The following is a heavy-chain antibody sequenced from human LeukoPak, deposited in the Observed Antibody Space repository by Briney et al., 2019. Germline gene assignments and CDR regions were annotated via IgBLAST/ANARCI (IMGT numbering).Heavy chain of an antibody. CDR2: IYYSGST. Sequence: SETLSLTCTVSGGSISSCYWRWIRQPPGKGLVWIGYIYYSGSTTYNPSLKRRATISVDTSKNQCSLKLSSVTAADTAVYYCARHDAIADGQNAFDVWGQGTKVTVSS. V-gene: IGHV4-59*08. CDR1: GGSISSCY. D-gene: IGHD5-24*01. J-gene: IGHJ3*01. CDR3: ARHDAIADGQNAFDV.